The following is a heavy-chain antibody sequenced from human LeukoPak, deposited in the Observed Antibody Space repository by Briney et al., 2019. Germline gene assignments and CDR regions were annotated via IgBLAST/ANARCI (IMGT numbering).Heavy chain of an antibody. D-gene: IGHD3-9*01. CDR3: ARGGAYYDILTGYRNYYYYMDV. Sequence: PSETLSLTCTVAGGSISSGSYYWSCIRQPAGKGLEWIVRIYTSGSTNYNPSLKGRVTISVDTAKNQLSLKLSSVTAADTAVYYCARGGAYYDILTGYRNYYYYMDVWGKGTTVTISS. J-gene: IGHJ6*03. CDR1: GGSISSGSYY. CDR2: IYTSGST. V-gene: IGHV4-61*02.